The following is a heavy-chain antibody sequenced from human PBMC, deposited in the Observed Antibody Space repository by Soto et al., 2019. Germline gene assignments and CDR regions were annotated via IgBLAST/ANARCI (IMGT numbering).Heavy chain of an antibody. CDR1: GFTLPSYA. Sequence: EVQLVESGGGLVQPGGPLRLSCAASGFTLPSYAVTWVRQAPGKGLEFVASISSTGATIYYGDSVNGRVTISRDNSKSTVYLQMGSLKAEDTAVYYCARARIGAAGTKYYFDYWGRGTLVTVSS. D-gene: IGHD6-13*01. CDR3: ARARIGAAGTKYYFDY. CDR2: ISSTGATI. V-gene: IGHV3-64*07. J-gene: IGHJ4*02.